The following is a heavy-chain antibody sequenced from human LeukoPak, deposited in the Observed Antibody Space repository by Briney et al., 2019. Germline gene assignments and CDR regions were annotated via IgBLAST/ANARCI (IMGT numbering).Heavy chain of an antibody. CDR3: ARVEAEGYCSSTSCYPPGY. V-gene: IGHV1-69*13. D-gene: IGHD2-2*01. CDR2: IIPIFGTA. CDR1: GGTFSSYA. J-gene: IGHJ4*02. Sequence: SVKVSCKASGGTFSSYAISWVRQAPGQGLEWMGGIIPIFGTANYAQKFQGRVTITADESTSTAYMELSSLRSEDTAVYYCARVEAEGYCSSTSCYPPGYWGQGTLVTVSS.